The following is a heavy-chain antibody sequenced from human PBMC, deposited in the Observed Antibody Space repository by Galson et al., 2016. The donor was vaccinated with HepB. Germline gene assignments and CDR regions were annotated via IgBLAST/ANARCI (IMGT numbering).Heavy chain of an antibody. J-gene: IGHJ4*02. Sequence: SLRLSCAASGFTFSNSAMSWVRQAPGKGLEWVSTITGSGDITYHADSVKGRFTSSRDNSKDTLYLQMSSLRGGDTALYYCAKGSSPGALSGLDSWGQGTLVTVSS. CDR3: AKGSSPGALSGLDS. CDR1: GFTFSNSA. V-gene: IGHV3-23*01. CDR2: ITGSGDIT. D-gene: IGHD2-2*01.